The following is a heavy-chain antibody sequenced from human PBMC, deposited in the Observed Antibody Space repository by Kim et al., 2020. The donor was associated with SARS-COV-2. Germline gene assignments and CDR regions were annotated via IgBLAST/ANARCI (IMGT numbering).Heavy chain of an antibody. CDR1: GGSISSYY. V-gene: IGHV4-59*01. Sequence: SETLSLTCTVSGGSISSYYWSWIRQPPGKGLEWIGYIYYSGSTNYNPSLKSRVTISVDTSKNQFSLKLSSVTAADTAVYYCARDGGYDTLGAFDIWGQGTMVTVSS. J-gene: IGHJ3*02. CDR3: ARDGGYDTLGAFDI. D-gene: IGHD3-22*01. CDR2: IYYSGST.